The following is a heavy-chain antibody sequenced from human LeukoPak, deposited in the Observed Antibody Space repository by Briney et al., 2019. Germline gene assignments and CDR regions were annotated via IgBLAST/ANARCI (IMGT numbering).Heavy chain of an antibody. Sequence: SGGSLRLSRAASGFTFSSYWMSWVRQAPGKGLEWVANIKQDGTEKYYVDSVKGRFTISRDNAKNSLYLQMNSLRAEDTAMYYCARGPTRANSSDYWGQGTLVTVSS. J-gene: IGHJ4*02. V-gene: IGHV3-7*01. CDR1: GFTFSSYW. CDR3: ARGPTRANSSDY. CDR2: IKQDGTEK. D-gene: IGHD2/OR15-2a*01.